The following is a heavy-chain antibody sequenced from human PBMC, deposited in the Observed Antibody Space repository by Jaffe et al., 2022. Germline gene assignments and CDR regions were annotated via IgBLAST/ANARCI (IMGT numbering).Heavy chain of an antibody. J-gene: IGHJ4*02. D-gene: IGHD3-3*01. Sequence: EVQLVESGGGLVQPGGSLRLSCAASGFTFSSYSMNWVRQAPGKGLEWVSYISSSSSTIYYADSVKGRFTISRDNAKNSLYLQMNSLRAEDTAVYYCARDPAIFGAGYYFDYWGQGTLVTVSS. V-gene: IGHV3-48*01. CDR3: ARDPAIFGAGYYFDY. CDR2: ISSSSSTI. CDR1: GFTFSSYS.